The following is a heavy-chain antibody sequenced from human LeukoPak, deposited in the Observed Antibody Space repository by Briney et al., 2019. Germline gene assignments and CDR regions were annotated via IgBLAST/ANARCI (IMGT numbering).Heavy chain of an antibody. CDR3: AMVRGVPNWFDP. D-gene: IGHD3-10*01. CDR1: GDSVSSNSVA. CDR2: TYYRSKWYN. Sequence: SQTLSLTCAISGDSVSSNSVAWNWIRQSPSRGLEWLGRTYYRSKWYNDYAVSVKSRITINPDTSKNQFSLQLNSVTPEDTAVYYCAMVRGVPNWFDPWGQGTLVTVSS. V-gene: IGHV6-1*01. J-gene: IGHJ5*02.